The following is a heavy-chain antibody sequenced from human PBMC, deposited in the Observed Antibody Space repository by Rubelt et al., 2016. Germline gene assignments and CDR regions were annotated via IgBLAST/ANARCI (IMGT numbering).Heavy chain of an antibody. V-gene: IGHV3-7*01. CDR2: IKQLGSEK. J-gene: IGHJ4*02. CDR3: TRNNLWGRDY. D-gene: IGHD7-27*01. CDR1: GFSFGSHW. Sequence: GGSLRLSCVGSGFSFGSHWMSWVRQAPGKGLEWVASIKQLGSEKHYVDSVRARFTISRDDARSSLFLQMNSLRADDTAVYYCTRNNLWGRDYWGQGTLVTVSS.